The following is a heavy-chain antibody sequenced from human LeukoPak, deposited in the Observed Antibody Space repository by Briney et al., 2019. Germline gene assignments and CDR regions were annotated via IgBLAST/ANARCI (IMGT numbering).Heavy chain of an antibody. V-gene: IGHV4-59*08. D-gene: IGHD2-2*01. CDR2: IYYSGST. J-gene: IGHJ4*02. CDR1: GGSISSYY. CDR3: ARGLNCSSTSCSDY. Sequence: SETLSLTCTVSGGSISSYYWSWIRQPPGKGLEWIGYIYYSGSTNYNPSLKGRVTISVDTSKNQFPLKLSSVTAADTAVYYCARGLNCSSTSCSDYWGQGTLVTVSS.